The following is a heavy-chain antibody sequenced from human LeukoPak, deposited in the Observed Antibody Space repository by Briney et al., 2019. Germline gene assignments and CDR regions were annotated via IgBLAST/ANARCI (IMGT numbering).Heavy chain of an antibody. Sequence: ASVKVSCKASGYTFTGYYMHWVRQAPGQGLEWMGWINPNSGGTNYAQKFQGRVTMTRDTSISTAYMELSRLRSDDTAVYYCARALGSPPMTYYYYYYMDVWGKGTTVTVSS. D-gene: IGHD6-19*01. CDR1: GYTFTGYY. CDR3: ARALGSPPMTYYYYYYMDV. V-gene: IGHV1-2*02. J-gene: IGHJ6*03. CDR2: INPNSGGT.